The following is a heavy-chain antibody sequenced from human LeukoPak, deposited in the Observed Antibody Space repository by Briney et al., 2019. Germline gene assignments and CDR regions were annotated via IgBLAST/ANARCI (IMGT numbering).Heavy chain of an antibody. D-gene: IGHD6-13*01. CDR2: INHSGST. CDR3: ARGRLAAADYYYYYYGMDV. V-gene: IGHV4-34*01. J-gene: IGHJ6*02. CDR1: GFTFSSYW. Sequence: GSLRLSCAASGFTFSSYWMNWARQPPGKGLEWIGEINHSGSTNYNPSLKSRVTISVDTSKNQFSLKLSSVTAADTAVYYCARGRLAAADYYYYYYGMDVWGQGTTVTVSS.